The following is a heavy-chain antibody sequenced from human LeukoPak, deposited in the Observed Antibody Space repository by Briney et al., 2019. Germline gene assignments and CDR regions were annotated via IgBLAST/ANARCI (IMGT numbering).Heavy chain of an antibody. CDR3: ARALEGGHIDF. Sequence: RASVTVSCTASGYTFTSYDFNWVRQASGQGFEWMGWMSPKSGNTGYAQKFQGRVTMTRDTSISTAYMELSSLRSEDTAVYYCARALEGGHIDFWARGTLVTVSS. V-gene: IGHV1-8*01. J-gene: IGHJ4*02. CDR1: GYTFTSYD. D-gene: IGHD3-16*01. CDR2: MSPKSGNT.